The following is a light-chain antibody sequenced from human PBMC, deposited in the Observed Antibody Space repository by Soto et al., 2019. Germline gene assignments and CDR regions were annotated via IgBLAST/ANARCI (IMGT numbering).Light chain of an antibody. CDR3: QQSYRAPRT. V-gene: IGKV1-39*01. J-gene: IGKJ1*01. CDR2: AAS. CDR1: QSISSY. Sequence: DIQMTQSPSSLSASVGDRVTITCRASQSISSYLNWYQQKPGKAPKLLIYAASSLQSGVPSRFSGSGSGTGFTLTISRLQPDDLAVYFCQQSYRAPRTFGQGTKVEI.